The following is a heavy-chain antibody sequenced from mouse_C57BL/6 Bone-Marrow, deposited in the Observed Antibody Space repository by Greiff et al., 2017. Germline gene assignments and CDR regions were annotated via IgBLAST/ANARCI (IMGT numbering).Heavy chain of an antibody. CDR3: AYEALSTVGAWFAY. V-gene: IGHV5-4*03. D-gene: IGHD2-14*01. Sequence: EMKLVESGGGLVKPGGSLKLSCAASGFTFSSYAMSWVRQTPEKRLEWVATISDGGSYTYYPDNVKGRFTISRDNAKNNLYLQMSHLKSEDTAMYNCAYEALSTVGAWFAYWGKGTLVTVS. CDR1: GFTFSSYA. J-gene: IGHJ3*01. CDR2: ISDGGSYT.